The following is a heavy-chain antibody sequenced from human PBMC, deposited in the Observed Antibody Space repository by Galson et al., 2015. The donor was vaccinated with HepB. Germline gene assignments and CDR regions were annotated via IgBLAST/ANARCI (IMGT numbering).Heavy chain of an antibody. CDR1: GYTFTSYA. D-gene: IGHD6-19*01. CDR3: ARVGEQWLVGQLGAAFDY. J-gene: IGHJ4*02. V-gene: IGHV1-3*01. CDR2: INAGNGNT. Sequence: SVKVSCKASGYTFTSYAMHWVRQAPGQRLEWMGWINAGNGNTKYSQKFQGRVTITRDTSASTAYMELSSLRSEDTAVYYCARVGEQWLVGQLGAAFDYWGQGTLVTVSS.